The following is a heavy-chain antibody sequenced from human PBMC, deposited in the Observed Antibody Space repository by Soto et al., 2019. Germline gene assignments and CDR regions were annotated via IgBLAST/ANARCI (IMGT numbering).Heavy chain of an antibody. V-gene: IGHV1-46*01. CDR3: ARENVPHGGSQNVADY. CDR2: INPGGGRT. D-gene: IGHD2-15*01. CDR1: GYTFTSYY. Sequence: QVQLVQSGAEVKRPGASVKVSCTASGYTFTSYYMHWVRQAPGQGPEWVGIINPGGGRTKYAQKFQGRVTMTTDTATKSVYMELSSLQSSDTAVYYCARENVPHGGSQNVADYWGQGTQVSVSS. J-gene: IGHJ4*02.